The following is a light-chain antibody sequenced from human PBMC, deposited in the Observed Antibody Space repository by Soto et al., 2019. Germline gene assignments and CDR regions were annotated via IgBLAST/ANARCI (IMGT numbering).Light chain of an antibody. CDR1: QSVSSN. J-gene: IGKJ3*01. CDR2: GAS. CDR3: QQYNTWPFT. Sequence: EVVMTQSPATLSVSPGERATLYCRASQSVSSNLAWYQQKLGQAPRLLINGASTRATGVAARFSGSGSGTEFTLSISSLQSEDSAVYFCQQYNTWPFTFGTGTKVDI. V-gene: IGKV3-15*01.